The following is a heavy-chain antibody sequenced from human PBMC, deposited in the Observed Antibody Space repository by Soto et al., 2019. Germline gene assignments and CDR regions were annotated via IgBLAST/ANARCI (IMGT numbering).Heavy chain of an antibody. V-gene: IGHV4-30-2*01. CDR3: ARSSIKPQVFMYPFDS. CDR2: IYHSGST. D-gene: IGHD3-3*01. Sequence: PSETLSLTCAVSGGSISRGGYSWSWIRQPPGKGLEWIGYIYHSGSTYYNPSLKSRVTISVDRSKNQFSLKLTSVTAVDTAVYYCARSSIKPQVFMYPFDSWSQGTLVTVSS. J-gene: IGHJ4*02. CDR1: GGSISRGGYS.